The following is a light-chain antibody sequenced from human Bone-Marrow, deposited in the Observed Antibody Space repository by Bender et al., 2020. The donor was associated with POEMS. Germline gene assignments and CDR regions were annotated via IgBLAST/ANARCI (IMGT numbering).Light chain of an antibody. J-gene: IGLJ2*01. Sequence: QSALTQPPSVSGSPGQSVSISCSGISSDVGRFIRVSWYQQPPGTVPKLIIYEVSNRPSGVPDRFSGSKSGNTASLTISGLQAYDEADYHCCSYAGTYTFVLFGGGTKLTVL. V-gene: IGLV2-18*02. CDR1: SSDVGRFIR. CDR2: EVS. CDR3: CSYAGTYTFVL.